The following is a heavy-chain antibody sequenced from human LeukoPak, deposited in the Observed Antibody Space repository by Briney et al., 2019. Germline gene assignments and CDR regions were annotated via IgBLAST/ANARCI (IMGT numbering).Heavy chain of an antibody. V-gene: IGHV3-66*01. CDR2: IYSSGST. Sequence: GGSLRLSCVGSGFTVSSNYMSWVRQAPGKGLEWVSVIYSSGSTFHADSVKGRFSISRDTSKNTLYLQMKSLRAEDTAVYYCARSYGDPLFDYWGQGTLVTV. CDR1: GFTVSSNY. J-gene: IGHJ4*02. CDR3: ARSYGDPLFDY. D-gene: IGHD4-17*01.